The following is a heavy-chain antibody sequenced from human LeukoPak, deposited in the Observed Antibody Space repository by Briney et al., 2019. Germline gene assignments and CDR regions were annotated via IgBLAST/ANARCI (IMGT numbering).Heavy chain of an antibody. Sequence: ASVKVSCKASGYTFTSYGISWVRQAPGQGLEWMGWISAYNGNTNYAQKLQGRVTMTTDTSTSTAYMELRSLRSDDTAVYYCARVDYDFWSGYTHEGDYWGQGTLVTVSS. V-gene: IGHV1-18*01. CDR1: GYTFTSYG. CDR3: ARVDYDFWSGYTHEGDY. CDR2: ISAYNGNT. D-gene: IGHD3-3*01. J-gene: IGHJ4*02.